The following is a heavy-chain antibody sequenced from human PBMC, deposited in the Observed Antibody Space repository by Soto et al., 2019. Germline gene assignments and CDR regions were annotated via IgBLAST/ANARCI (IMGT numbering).Heavy chain of an antibody. J-gene: IGHJ6*02. V-gene: IGHV3-7*03. D-gene: IGHD3-10*01. CDR2: IKQDGSEK. CDR3: AREDTRSYGSGSYLNYYYYGMDV. CDR1: GFTFSSYW. Sequence: GGSLGLSCAASGFTFSSYWISWVRQAPGKGLEWVANIKQDGSEKYYVDSVKGRFTISRDNAKNSLYLQMNSLRAEDTAVYYCAREDTRSYGSGSYLNYYYYGMDVWGQGTTVTVS.